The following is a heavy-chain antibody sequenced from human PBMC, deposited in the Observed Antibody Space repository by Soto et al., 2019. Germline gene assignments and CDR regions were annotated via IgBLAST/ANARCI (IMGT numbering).Heavy chain of an antibody. D-gene: IGHD3-3*01. CDR2: INHSGST. J-gene: IGHJ6*02. Sequence: SETLSLTWAVYGGSFSVYYWSWIRQPPRKGLEWIGEINHSGSTNYHPSLKSRVTISVDTSKNQFSLKLSSVTAADSAVYYCARGRITIFGVVRQYYYYYGMDCWGQGTTVT. V-gene: IGHV4-34*01. CDR1: GGSFSVYY. CDR3: ARGRITIFGVVRQYYYYYGMDC.